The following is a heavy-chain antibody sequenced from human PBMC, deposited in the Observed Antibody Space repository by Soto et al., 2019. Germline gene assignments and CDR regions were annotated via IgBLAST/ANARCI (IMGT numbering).Heavy chain of an antibody. CDR1: GFTFSACS. J-gene: IGHJ5*01. V-gene: IGHV3-21*01. CDR3: ARDGSGWSRDS. D-gene: IGHD6-19*01. Sequence: EVLLVESGGGLVKPGGSLRLSCAASGFTFSACSMNWVRQAPGKGLEWVSAISWDSKFIYYPDSVKGRFTVSRDNAKNSLYLHMNSLTVDDTAIYYCARDGSGWSRDSWGQGTLVTVSS. CDR2: ISWDSKFI.